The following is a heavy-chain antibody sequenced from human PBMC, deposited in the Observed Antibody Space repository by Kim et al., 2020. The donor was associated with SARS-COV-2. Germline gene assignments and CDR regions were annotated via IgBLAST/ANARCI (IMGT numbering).Heavy chain of an antibody. V-gene: IGHV3-48*04. J-gene: IGHJ4*02. CDR2: FCIGGSTI. CDR1: GISFSGST. CDR3: ARQQWLPY. Sequence: GGSLRLSCAASGISFSGSTMHWNSHAPGKELKRFSYFCIGGSTIYYADSVKGRFTISRDNAKNSLSLQMNSLRAEDTAVYYCARQQWLPYWGQGTLVTVSS. D-gene: IGHD5-12*01.